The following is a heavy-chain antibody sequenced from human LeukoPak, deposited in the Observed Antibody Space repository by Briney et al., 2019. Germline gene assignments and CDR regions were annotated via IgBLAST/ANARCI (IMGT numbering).Heavy chain of an antibody. V-gene: IGHV3-48*04. J-gene: IGHJ5*02. Sequence: GGSLRLSCAASGFIFSSYSMNWVRQAPGKGLEWVSYISSSTIYYADSVSGRFTISRDNAKNSLYLQMNSLRAEDTAVYYCAREQYSSGWSPWGQGTLVTVSS. D-gene: IGHD6-19*01. CDR3: AREQYSSGWSP. CDR1: GFIFSSYS. CDR2: ISSSTI.